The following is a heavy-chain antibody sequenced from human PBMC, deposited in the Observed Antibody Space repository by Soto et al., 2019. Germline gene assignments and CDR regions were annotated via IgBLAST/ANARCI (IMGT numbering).Heavy chain of an antibody. CDR1: GGSFSGYY. Sequence: QVQLQQWGAGLLKPSETLSLTCAVYGGSFSGYYWSWVRQPPGQGLEWFGEINPSGSTNYNPSLKSRVTISVDTSKNQFSLNLNSVTAADTAVYYCARSTRLTSAYFVDVWGRGTPVAVSS. D-gene: IGHD3-9*01. CDR2: INPSGST. V-gene: IGHV4-34*01. CDR3: ARSTRLTSAYFVDV. J-gene: IGHJ2*01.